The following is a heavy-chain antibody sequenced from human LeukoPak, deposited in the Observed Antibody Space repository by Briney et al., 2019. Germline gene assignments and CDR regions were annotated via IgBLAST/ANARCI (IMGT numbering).Heavy chain of an antibody. CDR2: ISSSGSYI. CDR3: ARDLRRTNPLDY. V-gene: IGHV3-21*01. CDR1: GFTFSSYN. J-gene: IGHJ4*02. Sequence: GGSLRLSCAASGFTFSSYNMNWVRQAPGKGLEWVSSISSSGSYIYYADSVKGRFTISRDSAKNSLYLQMNSLRAEDTAVYYCARDLRRTNPLDYWGQGTLVTVSS.